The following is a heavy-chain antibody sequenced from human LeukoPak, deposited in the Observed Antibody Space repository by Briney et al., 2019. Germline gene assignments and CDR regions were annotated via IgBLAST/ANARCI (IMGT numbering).Heavy chain of an antibody. CDR1: GYTFTSYA. D-gene: IGHD6-13*01. J-gene: IGHJ4*02. V-gene: IGHV1-3*01. CDR2: INAGNGNT. Sequence: ASVKVSCKASGYTFTSYAMHWVRQAPGQRLEWMGWINAGNGNTKYSQKFQGRVTITRDTSGSTAYMELSSLRSDDTAVYYCARDLWDGSSSNYWGQETLVTVSS. CDR3: ARDLWDGSSSNY.